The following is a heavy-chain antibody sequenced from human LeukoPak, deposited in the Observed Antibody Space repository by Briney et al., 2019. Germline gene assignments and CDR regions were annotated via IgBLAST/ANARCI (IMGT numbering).Heavy chain of an antibody. CDR3: ARVGFGEPIDY. CDR2: IIPIFGTA. D-gene: IGHD3-10*01. CDR1: GGTFSSYA. J-gene: IGHJ4*02. Sequence: ASVKVSCKASGGTFSSYAISWVRQAPGQGLEWMGGIIPIFGTANYAQKFQGRVTITADKSTSTAYMELSSLRSEDTAAYYCARVGFGEPIDYWGQGTLVTVSS. V-gene: IGHV1-69*06.